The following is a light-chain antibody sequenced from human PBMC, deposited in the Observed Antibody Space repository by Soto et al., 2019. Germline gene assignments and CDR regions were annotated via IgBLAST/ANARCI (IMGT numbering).Light chain of an antibody. CDR2: DVH. V-gene: IGLV2-8*01. CDR1: RDDVGGYNY. J-gene: IGLJ1*01. CDR3: NSYAGRNNFV. Sequence: QSALTQPPSASGSPGQSITISCTGSRDDVGGYNYVSWYQQHPGKAPKLIIYDVHKRPSGVPDRFSGSKSDNTASLTVSGLQTDDEAAYYCNSYAGRNNFVFGTGTKLTVL.